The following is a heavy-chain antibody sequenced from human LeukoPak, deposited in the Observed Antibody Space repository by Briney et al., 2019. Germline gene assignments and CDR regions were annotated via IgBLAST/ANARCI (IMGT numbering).Heavy chain of an antibody. CDR1: GFNVSNNY. J-gene: IGHJ6*02. Sequence: GGSLRLSCVASGFNVSNNYMSWVRQAPGKGLEWVSVICSGGSTNYADSVKGRFIISRDNSKSTLFLQMNSLRAEDTAVYYCARDKVGYTYGYVRAHYGMDVWGQGTTVIVSS. CDR3: ARDKVGYTYGYVRAHYGMDV. D-gene: IGHD5-18*01. V-gene: IGHV3-66*01. CDR2: ICSGGST.